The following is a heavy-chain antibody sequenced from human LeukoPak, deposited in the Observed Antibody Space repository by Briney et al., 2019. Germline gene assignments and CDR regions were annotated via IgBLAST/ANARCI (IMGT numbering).Heavy chain of an antibody. J-gene: IGHJ4*02. V-gene: IGHV4-34*01. D-gene: IGHD3-3*01. CDR2: INHSGST. Sequence: PSETLSLTCAVYGGSFSGYYWSWIRQPPGKGLDWIGEINHSGSTNYNPSLKSRVTISVDTSKNQFSLKLSSVTAADTAVYYCARTPRGSGYYRPLDYWGQGTLVTVSS. CDR1: GGSFSGYY. CDR3: ARTPRGSGYYRPLDY.